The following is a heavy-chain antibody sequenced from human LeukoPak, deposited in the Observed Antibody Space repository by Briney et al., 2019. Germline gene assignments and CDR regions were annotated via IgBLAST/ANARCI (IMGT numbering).Heavy chain of an antibody. J-gene: IGHJ4*02. D-gene: IGHD3-3*01. CDR1: GYTFTGYY. V-gene: IGHV1-2*02. CDR2: INPNSGGT. CDR3: ARIRASLITIFGVVIPEDFDY. Sequence: ASVKVSCKASGYTFTGYYMHWVRQAPGQGLEWMGWINPNSGGTNYAQKFQGRVTMTRDTSISTAYMELSRLRSDDTAVYYCARIRASLITIFGVVIPEDFDYWGQGTLVTVSS.